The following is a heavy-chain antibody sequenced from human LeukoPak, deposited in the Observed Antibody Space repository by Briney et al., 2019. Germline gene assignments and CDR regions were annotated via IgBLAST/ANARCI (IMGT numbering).Heavy chain of an antibody. CDR3: ARDQDPAGDTAMVNFDY. J-gene: IGHJ4*02. V-gene: IGHV1-46*01. CDR1: VYTFSSYY. Sequence: ASVKVSCKASVYTFSSYYMYWVRQAPGQGVEWMGIINPSAGSTSYAQKFQGRATMTRDTSTSTVDMELSSLRSEDTAVYYCARDQDPAGDTAMVNFDYWGQGTLVTVSS. D-gene: IGHD5-18*01. CDR2: INPSAGST.